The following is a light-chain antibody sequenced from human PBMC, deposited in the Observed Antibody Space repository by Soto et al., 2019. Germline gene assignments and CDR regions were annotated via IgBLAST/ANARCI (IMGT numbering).Light chain of an antibody. Sequence: DIVVTQSPDSLAVSLGERATINCKSSQSVLHNSNNKNYLAWYQQKPGQRPKLLLYWTYTRESGFTERFSGRGSRPDFTLTINSLQAEDVAVYYCHQYYSDPSFGQGTKLEIK. V-gene: IGKV4-1*01. CDR3: HQYYSDPS. J-gene: IGKJ2*01. CDR1: QSVLHNSNNKNY. CDR2: WTY.